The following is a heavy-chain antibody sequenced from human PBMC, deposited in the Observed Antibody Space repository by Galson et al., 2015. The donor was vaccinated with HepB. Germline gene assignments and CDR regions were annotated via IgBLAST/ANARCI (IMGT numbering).Heavy chain of an antibody. CDR2: ISASGGNT. D-gene: IGHD2-15*01. CDR1: GFTFSNYA. Sequence: SLRLSCAASGFTFSNYAMSWVRQAPRKGLEWVSGISASGGNTYYADSVKGRFTISRDNSKNTLYVQMDSLRAEDTAVYYCAKSPDCSGGTCYRPFDLWGRGTLVTVSS. V-gene: IGHV3-23*01. J-gene: IGHJ2*01. CDR3: AKSPDCSGGTCYRPFDL.